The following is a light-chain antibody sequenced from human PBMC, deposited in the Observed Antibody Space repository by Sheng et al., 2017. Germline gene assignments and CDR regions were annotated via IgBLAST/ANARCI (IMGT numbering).Light chain of an antibody. V-gene: IGKV1-39*01. J-gene: IGKJ4*01. CDR2: TTS. CDR3: QQTYTSRALT. Sequence: DIQMTQSPSSLSASVGERVTITCRASQNIYNYLNWYQQRPGAGPKLLXYTTSIWRAGSHQDSVASGSGTDFTLTINGLQPEDFAIYHCQQTYTSRALTFGRRD. CDR1: QNIYNY.